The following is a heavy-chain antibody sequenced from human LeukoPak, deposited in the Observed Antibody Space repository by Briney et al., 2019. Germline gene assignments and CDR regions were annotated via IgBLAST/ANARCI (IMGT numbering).Heavy chain of an antibody. D-gene: IGHD2-8*02. Sequence: GGSLRLSCAASGFTFSSYAMSWVRQAQGKGLEWVSAISGSGGSTYYADSVKGRFTISRDNSKNTLYLQMNSLRVEDTAVYYCARALSTGGRIDYWGQGTLVTVSS. CDR2: ISGSGGST. CDR1: GFTFSSYA. CDR3: ARALSTGGRIDY. V-gene: IGHV3-23*01. J-gene: IGHJ4*02.